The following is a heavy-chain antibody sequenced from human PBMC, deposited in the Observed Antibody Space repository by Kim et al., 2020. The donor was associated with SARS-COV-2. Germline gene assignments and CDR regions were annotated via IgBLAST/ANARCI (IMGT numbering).Heavy chain of an antibody. J-gene: IGHJ2*01. Sequence: GGSLRLSCAASGFTFSSYGMHWVRQAPGKGLERVAVIWYDGSNKYYADSVKGRFTISRDNSKNTLYLQRNSLRAEDTAVYYCARPLGQTNWYFDRWGRGTLVNVSS. V-gene: IGHV3-33*01. CDR1: GFTFSSYG. CDR3: ARPLGQTNWYFDR. CDR2: IWYDGSNK.